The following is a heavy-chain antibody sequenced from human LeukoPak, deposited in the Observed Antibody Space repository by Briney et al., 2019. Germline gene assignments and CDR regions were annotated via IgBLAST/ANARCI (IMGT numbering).Heavy chain of an antibody. CDR3: ARDNSVRDEAWWFNP. CDR2: ISPSGGST. J-gene: IGHJ5*02. V-gene: IGHV1-46*01. D-gene: IGHD5-24*01. Sequence: ASVKVSCKAFGYTFTSNYMHWVRQAPGQGPEWMGVISPSGGSTTYAQKFQGRVTLTRDMSTSTDYLELGSLRSEDTAVYYCARDNSVRDEAWWFNPWSQGTLVTVSS. CDR1: GYTFTSNY.